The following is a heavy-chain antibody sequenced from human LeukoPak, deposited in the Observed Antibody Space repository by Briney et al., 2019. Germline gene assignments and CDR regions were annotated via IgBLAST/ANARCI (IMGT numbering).Heavy chain of an antibody. CDR2: ISYDGSNK. CDR1: GFTFSSYG. J-gene: IGHJ6*02. V-gene: IGHV3-30*18. Sequence: GGSLRLSCAASGFTFSSYGMHWVRQAPGKGLEWVAVISYDGSNKYYADSVKGRFTISRDNSKNTLYLQMNSLRAEDTAVYYCAKTGYQLLSRPDYYYGMDVWGQGTTVTVSS. CDR3: AKTGYQLLSRPDYYYGMDV. D-gene: IGHD2-2*01.